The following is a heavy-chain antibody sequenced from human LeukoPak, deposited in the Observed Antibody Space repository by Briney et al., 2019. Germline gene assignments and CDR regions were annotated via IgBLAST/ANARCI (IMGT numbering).Heavy chain of an antibody. CDR1: GYISTGNY. Sequence: GASVKVSCKAIGYISTGNYIHWVRQAPGQGLEWMERINPISGITNYAQKFQGRVTMTRDTSITTAYMELSRLTSDDTAVFYCAREVGYSTNYYGRFDPWGQGTLVTVSS. V-gene: IGHV1-2*06. J-gene: IGHJ5*02. D-gene: IGHD6-13*01. CDR3: AREVGYSTNYYGRFDP. CDR2: INPISGIT.